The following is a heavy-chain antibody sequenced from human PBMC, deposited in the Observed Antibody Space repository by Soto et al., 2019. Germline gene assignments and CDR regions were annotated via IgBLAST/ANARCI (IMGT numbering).Heavy chain of an antibody. CDR2: SYSGGST. D-gene: IGHD1-1*01. V-gene: IGHV3-53*01. CDR1: GFTVSSNY. CDR3: ATHPIPYTGNRAGFDY. Sequence: GGSLRLSCAASGFTVSSNYMSWVRQAPGKGLEWISVSYSGGSTYYADSVKGRFTISRDNSKNTLYLQMNSLRAEDTAVYYCATHPIPYTGNRAGFDYWGQGTLVTVSS. J-gene: IGHJ4*02.